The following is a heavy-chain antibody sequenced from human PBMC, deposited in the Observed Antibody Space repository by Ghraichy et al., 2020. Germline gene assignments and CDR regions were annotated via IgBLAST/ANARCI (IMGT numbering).Heavy chain of an antibody. D-gene: IGHD3-16*02. CDR3: ARRRYDYVWGSYRWSEYFQH. CDR1: GGSFSGYY. CDR2: INHSGST. Sequence: SETLSLTCAVYGGSFSGYYWSWIRQPPGKGLEWIGEINHSGSTNYNPSLKSRVTISVDTSKNQFSLKLSSVTAADTAVYYCARRRYDYVWGSYRWSEYFQHGGQGTLVTVSS. V-gene: IGHV4-34*01. J-gene: IGHJ1*01.